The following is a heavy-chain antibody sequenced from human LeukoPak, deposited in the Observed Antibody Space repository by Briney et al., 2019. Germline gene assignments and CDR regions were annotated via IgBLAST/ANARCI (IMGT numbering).Heavy chain of an antibody. J-gene: IGHJ6*02. D-gene: IGHD3-22*01. V-gene: IGHV4-59*01. CDR2: IYYSGST. CDR1: GDSISSYY. Sequence: PSETLSLTCTVSGDSISSYYWSWIRQPPGKGLEWIGYIYYSGSTNYNPSLKSRVTISVDTSKNQFSLKLSSVTAADTAVYYCARSRSYDSSGYDYYGMDVWGQGTTVTVSS. CDR3: ARSRSYDSSGYDYYGMDV.